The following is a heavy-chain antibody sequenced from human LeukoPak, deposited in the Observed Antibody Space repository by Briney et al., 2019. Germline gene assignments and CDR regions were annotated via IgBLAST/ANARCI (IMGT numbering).Heavy chain of an antibody. CDR1: GFTFSDYY. Sequence: GGSLRLSCAASGFTFSDYYMSWIRQAPGKGLEWASYISSSGSTIYYADSVKGRFTISRDNAKNSLYLQMNSLRAEDTAVYYCARRGTGELFWYFDLWGRGTLVTVSS. CDR2: ISSSGSTI. CDR3: ARRGTGELFWYFDL. D-gene: IGHD3-10*01. V-gene: IGHV3-11*01. J-gene: IGHJ2*01.